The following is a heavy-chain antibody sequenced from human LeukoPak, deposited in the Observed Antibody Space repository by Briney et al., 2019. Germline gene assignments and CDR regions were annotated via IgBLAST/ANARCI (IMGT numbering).Heavy chain of an antibody. CDR2: IKQDGSEK. J-gene: IGHJ4*02. V-gene: IGHV3-7*03. D-gene: IGHD6-13*01. CDR3: ARGGYSCDY. CDR1: GFTFTSYW. Sequence: GGSLTLSCAASGFTFTSYWMSWVRQAPGKGREWVANIKQDGSEKYYVDSVKGRFTISRDNAKNSLYLQMNSLRAEDTAIYYCARGGYSCDYWGQGTLVTVSS.